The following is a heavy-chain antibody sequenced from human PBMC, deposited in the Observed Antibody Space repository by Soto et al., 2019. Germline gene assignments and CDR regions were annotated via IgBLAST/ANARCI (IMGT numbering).Heavy chain of an antibody. CDR3: ARDSRPNYYDSSALVGFDP. D-gene: IGHD3-22*01. V-gene: IGHV4-30-4*01. J-gene: IGHJ5*02. CDR2: IYYSGST. Sequence: LSLTCTVSGGSISSGDYYWSWIRQPPGKGLEWIGYIYYSGSTYYNPSLKSRVTISVDTSKNQFSLKLSSVTAADTAVYYCARDSRPNYYDSSALVGFDPWGQGTLVTVSS. CDR1: GGSISSGDYY.